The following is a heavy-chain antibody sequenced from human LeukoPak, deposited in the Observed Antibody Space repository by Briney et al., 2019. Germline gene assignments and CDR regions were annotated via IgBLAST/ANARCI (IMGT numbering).Heavy chain of an antibody. V-gene: IGHV3-15*01. J-gene: IGHJ4*02. CDR2: IKSKTDGGTT. D-gene: IGHD7-27*01. CDR3: TTLNWG. CDR1: GFTFNNAW. Sequence: PGGSLRLSCAASGFTFNNAWMSWVRQAPGKGLEWVGRIKSKTDGGTTYAAPVKGRFTISRDDSKNTLYLQMNSLKTEDTAVYYCTTLNWGWGQGTLDTVSS.